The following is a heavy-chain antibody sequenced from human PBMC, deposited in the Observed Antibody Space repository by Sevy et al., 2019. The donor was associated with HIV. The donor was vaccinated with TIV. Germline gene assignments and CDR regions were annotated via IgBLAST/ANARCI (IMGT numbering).Heavy chain of an antibody. J-gene: IGHJ4*02. Sequence: GGSLRLSCAASGFTFSDYYMSWIRQAPGKGLEWVSYISSSGSTIYYADSVKGRFTISRDNAKNSLYLQMNSLRAEETAVYYCARGLWFGELSPFDYWGQGTLVTVSS. CDR1: GFTFSDYY. D-gene: IGHD3-10*01. CDR2: ISSSGSTI. CDR3: ARGLWFGELSPFDY. V-gene: IGHV3-11*01.